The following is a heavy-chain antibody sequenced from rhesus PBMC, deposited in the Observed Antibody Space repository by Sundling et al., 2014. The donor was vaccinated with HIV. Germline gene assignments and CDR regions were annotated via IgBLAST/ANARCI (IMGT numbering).Heavy chain of an antibody. J-gene: IGHJ4*01. V-gene: IGHV4-147*01. D-gene: IGHD6-31*01. CDR1: GGSFSGNY. Sequence: QVQLQESGPGVVKPSESLSLTCAVSGGSFSGNYWGWIRQPPGKGLEWIGRISGSGGSTSDNPSLKSRVTISKDTSKNQFSLKLSSVTAADTAVYYCAREYSSGWDFDFWGQGVLVTVSS. CDR2: ISGSGGST. CDR3: AREYSSGWDFDF.